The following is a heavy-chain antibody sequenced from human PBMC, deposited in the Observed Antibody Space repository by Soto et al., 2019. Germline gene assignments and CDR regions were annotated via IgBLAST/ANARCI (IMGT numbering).Heavy chain of an antibody. V-gene: IGHV1-3*01. D-gene: IGHD3-22*01. Sequence: ASVKVSCKATGYTFSAYTMNWVRQAPGQSLEWMGWINAGSANTKYSQNFQGRVSITRDTCASTVYMELTGLTAEDTAVYYWARGSYYDSSGPKAYWGQ. CDR3: ARGSYYDSSGPKAY. CDR2: INAGSANT. CDR1: GYTFSAYT. J-gene: IGHJ4*02.